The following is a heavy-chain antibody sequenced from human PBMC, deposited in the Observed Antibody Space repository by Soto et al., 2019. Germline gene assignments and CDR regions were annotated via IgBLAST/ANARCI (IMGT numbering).Heavy chain of an antibody. CDR2: ISGSGGST. D-gene: IGHD6-6*01. CDR1: GVTFSSYA. CDR3: AKDLAARVEYFQH. Sequence: GSLRLSCAASGVTFSSYAMSWVRQAPGKGLEWVSAISGSGGSTYYADSVKGRFTISRDNSKNTLYLQMNSLRAEDTAVYYCAKDLAARVEYFQHWGQGTLVTVSS. J-gene: IGHJ1*01. V-gene: IGHV3-23*01.